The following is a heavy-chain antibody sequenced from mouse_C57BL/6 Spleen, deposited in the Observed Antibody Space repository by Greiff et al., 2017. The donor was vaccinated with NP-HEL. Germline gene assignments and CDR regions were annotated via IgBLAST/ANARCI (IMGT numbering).Heavy chain of an antibody. J-gene: IGHJ4*01. CDR3: ARGGFSYYAMDY. CDR1: GYTFTSYW. V-gene: IGHV1-52*01. CDR2: IDPSDSET. Sequence: QVQLQQPGAELVRPGSSVKLSCKASGYTFTSYWMHWVKQRPIQGLEWIGNIDPSDSETHYNQKFKDKATLTVDKSCSTAYMQLSSLTSEDSAVYYCARGGFSYYAMDYWGQGTSVTVSS.